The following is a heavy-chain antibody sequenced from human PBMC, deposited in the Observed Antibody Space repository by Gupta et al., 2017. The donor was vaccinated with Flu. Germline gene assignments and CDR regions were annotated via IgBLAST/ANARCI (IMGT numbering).Heavy chain of an antibody. CDR3: ARTMDTPNGHAFDI. J-gene: IGHJ3*02. CDR2: VYYSGST. Sequence: QVQLQESGPGLVKSSQTLSLTCTVSGDSMSSGSYYWSWIRQHPGKGLEWTGHVYYSGSTYYTPSLKSRVTMSVDRSKNQFSLKLSSVTAADTAVYYCARTMDTPNGHAFDIWGQGTVVTVSS. V-gene: IGHV4-31*03. CDR1: GDSMSSGSYY. D-gene: IGHD5-18*01.